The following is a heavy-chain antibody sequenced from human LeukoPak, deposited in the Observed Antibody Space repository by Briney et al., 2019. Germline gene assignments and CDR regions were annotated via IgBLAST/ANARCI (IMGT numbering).Heavy chain of an antibody. V-gene: IGHV3-23*01. D-gene: IGHD3-9*01. CDR2: ISGSGGST. J-gene: IGHJ4*02. CDR3: ATFDILTGYHFDY. CDR1: GFTFSSYA. Sequence: GGSLRLSCAASGFTFSSYAMSWVRQAPGKGLEWVSAISGSGGSTYYADSVKGRFTISRDNSKNTLYLQMNSLRAEDTAVYYCATFDILTGYHFDYWGQGTLVTVSS.